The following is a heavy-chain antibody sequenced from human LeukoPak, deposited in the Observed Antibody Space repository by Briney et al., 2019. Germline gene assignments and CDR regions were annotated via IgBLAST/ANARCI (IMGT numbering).Heavy chain of an antibody. J-gene: IGHJ4*02. D-gene: IGHD2/OR15-2a*01. V-gene: IGHV3-30-3*01. Sequence: GGSLRLSCAASVFTFSSYAMHWVRQAPGKGLEWVAVISYDGSNKYYADSVKGRFTISRDNSKNTLYLQMNSLRAEDTAVYYCARVIGLVDYFDYWGQGTLVTVSS. CDR2: ISYDGSNK. CDR3: ARVIGLVDYFDY. CDR1: VFTFSSYA.